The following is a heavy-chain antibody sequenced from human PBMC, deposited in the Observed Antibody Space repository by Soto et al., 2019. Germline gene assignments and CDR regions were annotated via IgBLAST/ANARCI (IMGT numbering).Heavy chain of an antibody. CDR3: ARMRGLGEISPYLDY. D-gene: IGHD3-16*01. CDR1: GGSISDYQ. Sequence: QVQLQESGPGLVKPSETLSLTCSISGGSISDYQWNWIRQPPGKGLEWIGYIYYSGRTNYNPSLKSRLNISLDTSTRQFSVRLRSVTAADTAVYYCARMRGLGEISPYLDYWGQGALVTVSS. J-gene: IGHJ4*02. V-gene: IGHV4-59*01. CDR2: IYYSGRT.